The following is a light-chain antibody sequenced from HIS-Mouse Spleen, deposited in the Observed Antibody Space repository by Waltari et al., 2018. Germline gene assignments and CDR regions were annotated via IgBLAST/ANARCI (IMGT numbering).Light chain of an antibody. CDR1: QSLLHSNGYNY. Sequence: DSVMTQSPLSLPVTPGDPASISCRSSQSLLHSNGYNYLDWYLQKPGQSPQLLIYLGSNRASGVPDRFSGSGSGTDFTLKISRVEAEDVGVYYCMQALQTPWTFGQGTKLEIK. J-gene: IGKJ2*01. CDR3: MQALQTPWT. V-gene: IGKV2-28*01. CDR2: LGS.